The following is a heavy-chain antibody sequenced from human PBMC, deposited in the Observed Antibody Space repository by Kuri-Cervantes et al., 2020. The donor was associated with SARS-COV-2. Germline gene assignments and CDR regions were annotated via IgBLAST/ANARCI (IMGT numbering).Heavy chain of an antibody. D-gene: IGHD3-9*01. Sequence: GSLRLSCTVSGGSISSSSYYWGWIRQPPGKGLEWVGSIYYSGSTYYNPSLKSRVTISVDTSKNQFSLKLSSVTAADTAVYYCARHVPDWLLNWFDPWGQGTLVPSPQ. V-gene: IGHV4-39*01. J-gene: IGHJ5*02. CDR3: ARHVPDWLLNWFDP. CDR1: GGSISSSSYY. CDR2: IYYSGST.